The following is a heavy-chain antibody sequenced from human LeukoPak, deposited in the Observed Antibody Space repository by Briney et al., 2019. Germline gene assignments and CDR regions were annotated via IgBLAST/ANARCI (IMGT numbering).Heavy chain of an antibody. D-gene: IGHD6-25*01. CDR3: VRAFPPLRTSTAGDF. CDR2: ISGRSSHM. CDR1: GFTFSDYD. J-gene: IGHJ4*02. Sequence: PGGSLRLSCTASGFTFSDYDMNWVRQAPGKGLGWVSSISGRSSHMYYADSAKGRFSISRDNAKNSVYLQMNSLRAEDTAVYYCVRAFPPLRTSTAGDFWGQGTLVTVSS. V-gene: IGHV3-21*06.